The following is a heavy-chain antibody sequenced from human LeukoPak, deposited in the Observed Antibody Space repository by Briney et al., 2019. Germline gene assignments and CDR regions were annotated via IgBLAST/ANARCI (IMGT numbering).Heavy chain of an antibody. Sequence: ASVKVSCKASGYTFTSYGISWVRQAPGQGLEWWGWIIAYNGNTNCAQKLQDRVTMTTDTSTSTAYMELRSLRSDDTAVYYCARVQPLPYLADCSGGSCPFGYWGQGTLVTVSS. CDR2: IIAYNGNT. CDR3: ARVQPLPYLADCSGGSCPFGY. V-gene: IGHV1-18*01. CDR1: GYTFTSYG. D-gene: IGHD2-15*01. J-gene: IGHJ4*02.